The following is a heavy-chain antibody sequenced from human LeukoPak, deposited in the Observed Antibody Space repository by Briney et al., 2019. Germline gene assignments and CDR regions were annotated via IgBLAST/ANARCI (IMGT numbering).Heavy chain of an antibody. CDR1: GFTLSSYS. D-gene: IGHD3-10*01. CDR3: SMVRGVTSYYYYMDV. V-gene: IGHV3-21*01. J-gene: IGHJ6*03. CDR2: ISSSSSSI. Sequence: GGSLRLSCAASGFTLSSYSMNWVRQAPGKGLEWVSSISSSSSSIYYADSVKGRFTISRDNSKNTLYLQMNSLRAEDTAVYYCSMVRGVTSYYYYMDVWGKGTTVTISS.